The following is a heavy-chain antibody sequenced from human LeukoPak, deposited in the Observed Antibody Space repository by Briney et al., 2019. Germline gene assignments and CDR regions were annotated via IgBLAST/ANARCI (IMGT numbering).Heavy chain of an antibody. V-gene: IGHV4-34*01. J-gene: IGHJ5*02. CDR2: INHSGST. CDR1: GGSFSGYY. D-gene: IGHD6-6*01. Sequence: SETLSLTCAVYGGSFSGYYWSWIRQPPGKGLEWIGEINHSGSTNYNPSLKSRVTISVDTSKNQFSLKLSSVTAADTAVYYCARGRRYSSSPRGVWFDPWGQGTPVTVSS. CDR3: ARGRRYSSSPRGVWFDP.